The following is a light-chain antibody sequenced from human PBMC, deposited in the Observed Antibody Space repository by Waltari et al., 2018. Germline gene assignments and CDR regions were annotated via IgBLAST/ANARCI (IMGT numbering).Light chain of an antibody. CDR3: QAWDRNTYVV. V-gene: IGLV3-1*01. CDR1: KLEDQY. J-gene: IGLJ2*01. CDR2: QDN. Sequence: SSELTQPPSVSVSPGQTASIACSGAKLEDQYASWYPQKPGQSPVLVIYQDNRRPSGIPERFSGSTSGNTATLTISGTQAMDEADYYCQAWDRNTYVVFGGGTKLTVL.